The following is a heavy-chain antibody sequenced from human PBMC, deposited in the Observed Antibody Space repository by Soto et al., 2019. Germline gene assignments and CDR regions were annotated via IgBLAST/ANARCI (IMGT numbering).Heavy chain of an antibody. V-gene: IGHV1-18*01. CDR3: VRCMITFGGVIVTNFDY. CDR2: ISAYNGNT. CDR1: GYTFTSYG. Sequence: ASVKVSCKASGYTFTSYGISWVRQAPGQGLEWMGWISAYNGNTNYAQKLQGRVTMTTDTSTSTAYMELRSLRSDDTAVYYCVRCMITFGGVIVTNFDYWGQGTLVTVSS. J-gene: IGHJ4*02. D-gene: IGHD3-16*02.